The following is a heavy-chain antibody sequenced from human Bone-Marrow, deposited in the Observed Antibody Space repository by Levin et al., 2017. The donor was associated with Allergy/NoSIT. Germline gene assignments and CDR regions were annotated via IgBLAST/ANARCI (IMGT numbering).Heavy chain of an antibody. J-gene: IGHJ4*02. CDR1: GYTFTSYY. CDR2: INPSGGST. Sequence: GESLKISCKASGYTFTSYYMHWVRQAPGQGLEWMGIINPSGGSTSYAQKFQGRVTMTRDTSTSTVYMELSSLRSEDTAVYYCAILLIAAAAGTNDYWGQGTLVTVSS. D-gene: IGHD6-13*01. V-gene: IGHV1-46*01. CDR3: AILLIAAAAGTNDY.